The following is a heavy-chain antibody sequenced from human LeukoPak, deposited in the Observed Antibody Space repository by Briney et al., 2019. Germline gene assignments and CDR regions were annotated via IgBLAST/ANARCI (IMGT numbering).Heavy chain of an antibody. CDR1: GFIFSSYT. J-gene: IGHJ2*01. Sequence: GGSLRLSCAASGFIFSSYTMSWVRQAPGKGLEWVSAISGSGGSTYYADSVRGRFTISRDNSKNTLYLQMNSLRAEDTAVYYCAKVSGNHWYFDLWGRGTLVTVSS. V-gene: IGHV3-23*01. D-gene: IGHD3-10*01. CDR3: AKVSGNHWYFDL. CDR2: ISGSGGST.